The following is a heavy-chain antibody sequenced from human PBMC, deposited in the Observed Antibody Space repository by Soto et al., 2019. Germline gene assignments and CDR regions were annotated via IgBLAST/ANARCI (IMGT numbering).Heavy chain of an antibody. D-gene: IGHD3-3*01. CDR1: GYTFTGYY. Sequence: ASVKVSCKASGYTFTGYYMHWVRQAPGQGLEWMGWINPNSGGTNYAQKFQGWVTMTRDTSISTAYMELSRLRSDGTAVYYCARAGPVRITIFGVVTTRAEEVVPFDIWGQGTMVTVSS. J-gene: IGHJ3*02. CDR3: ARAGPVRITIFGVVTTRAEEVVPFDI. V-gene: IGHV1-2*04. CDR2: INPNSGGT.